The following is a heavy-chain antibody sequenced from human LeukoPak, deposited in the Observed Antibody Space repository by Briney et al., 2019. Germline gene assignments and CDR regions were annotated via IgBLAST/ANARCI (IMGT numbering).Heavy chain of an antibody. D-gene: IGHD2-15*01. CDR2: ISSSGSTI. CDR1: GFTFSDYY. V-gene: IGHV3-11*04. Sequence: GGSLRLSCAASGFTFSDYYMSWIRQAPGKGLEWVSYISSSGSTIYYADSVKGRFTISRDNAKNSLYLQMNSLRAEDTAVYYCARVKRYCSGGSCYSGRFDPWGQGTLVTVSS. J-gene: IGHJ5*02. CDR3: ARVKRYCSGGSCYSGRFDP.